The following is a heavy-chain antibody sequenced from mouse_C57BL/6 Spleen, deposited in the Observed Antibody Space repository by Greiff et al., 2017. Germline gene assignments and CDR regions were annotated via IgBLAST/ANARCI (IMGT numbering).Heavy chain of an antibody. Sequence: EVKLMESGEGLVKPGGSLKLSCAASGFTFSSYAMSWVRQTPEKRLEWVAYISSGGDYIYYADPVKGRFTISRDNARNTLYLQMSSLKSEDTAMYYCTREGDYDFDYWGQGTTLTVSS. V-gene: IGHV5-9-1*02. CDR3: TREGDYDFDY. J-gene: IGHJ2*01. D-gene: IGHD2-4*01. CDR1: GFTFSSYA. CDR2: ISSGGDYI.